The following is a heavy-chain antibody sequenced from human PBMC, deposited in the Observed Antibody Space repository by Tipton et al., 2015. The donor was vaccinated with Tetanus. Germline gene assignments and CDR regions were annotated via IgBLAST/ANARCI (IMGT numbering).Heavy chain of an antibody. V-gene: IGHV3-7*01. CDR2: IKEDGSET. J-gene: IGHJ6*02. Sequence: SLRLSCAASGFTFRSYWMSWVRQAPGKGLEWVANIKEDGSETNYVDSVKGRFTISRDSAKSSLYLQMNSLRAEDTAVYYCARLVFSSGWWGSYYGLDVWGQGTTVTVSS. CDR3: ARLVFSSGWWGSYYGLDV. CDR1: GFTFRSYW. D-gene: IGHD6-19*01.